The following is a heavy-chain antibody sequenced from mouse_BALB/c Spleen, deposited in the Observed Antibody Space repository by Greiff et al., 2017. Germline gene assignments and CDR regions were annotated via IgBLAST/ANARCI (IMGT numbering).Heavy chain of an antibody. CDR1: GFTFSSYA. CDR2: ISSGGST. CDR3: ARADYGSSSYFDY. J-gene: IGHJ2*01. Sequence: DVQLQESGGGLVKPGGSLKLSCAASGFTFSSYAMSWVRQTPEKRLEWVASISSGGSTYYPDSVKGRFTISRDNARNILYLQMSSLRSEDTAMYYCARADYGSSSYFDYWGQGTTLTVSS. V-gene: IGHV5-6-5*01. D-gene: IGHD1-1*01.